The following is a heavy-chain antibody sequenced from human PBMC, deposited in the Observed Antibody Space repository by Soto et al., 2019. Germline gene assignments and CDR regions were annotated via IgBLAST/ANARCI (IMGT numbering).Heavy chain of an antibody. D-gene: IGHD6-13*01. CDR3: AKRRRTLGSKNWFDP. V-gene: IGHV1-8*01. CDR2: MNPNSGNT. Sequence: QVQLVQSGAEVKKPGASVKVSCKASGYTFTSYDINWVRQATGQGLEWMGWMNPNSGNTGYAQKFKGRVTMTRNTSISTAYMELSSLRSEDTAVYYCAKRRRTLGSKNWFDPWGQGTLVTVSS. CDR1: GYTFTSYD. J-gene: IGHJ5*02.